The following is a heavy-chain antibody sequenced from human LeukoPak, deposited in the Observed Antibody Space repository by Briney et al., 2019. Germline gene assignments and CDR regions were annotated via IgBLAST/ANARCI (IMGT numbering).Heavy chain of an antibody. CDR1: GFTFSSNG. V-gene: IGHV3-74*01. CDR3: ASFKYCGGDCFHDY. J-gene: IGHJ4*02. CDR2: INSDGSST. D-gene: IGHD2-21*02. Sequence: PGGTLRLSCAASGFTFSSNGMSWVRQAPGKGLMWVSRINSDGSSTNYADSVKGRFTISRDNAKNTLYLQMNSLRAEDTAVYYCASFKYCGGDCFHDYWGQGTLVTVSS.